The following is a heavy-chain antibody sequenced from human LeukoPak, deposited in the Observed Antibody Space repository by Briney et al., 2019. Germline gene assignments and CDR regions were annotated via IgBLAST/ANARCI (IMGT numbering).Heavy chain of an antibody. D-gene: IGHD3-10*01. Sequence: GTSVKVSCKASNYTFTSYGISWVRQAPGQGLEWMGWISAYNGNTNYAQKLQGRVTMTTDTSTSTAYMELRSLRSDDTAVYYCARTYYYGSGSYYFLGYYYYYMDVWGKGTTVTVSS. CDR3: ARTYYYGSGSYYFLGYYYYYMDV. CDR1: NYTFTSYG. V-gene: IGHV1-18*01. CDR2: ISAYNGNT. J-gene: IGHJ6*03.